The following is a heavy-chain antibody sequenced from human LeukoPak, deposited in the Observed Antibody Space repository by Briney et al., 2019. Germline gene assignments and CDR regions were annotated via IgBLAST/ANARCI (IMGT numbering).Heavy chain of an antibody. J-gene: IGHJ3*02. CDR2: IYTSGST. CDR3: ARDHNMITFGGVIGAFDI. CDR1: GYSISSGYY. Sequence: SETLSLTCTVSGYSISSGYYWGWIRQPAGKGLEWIGPIYTSGSTNYNPSLKSRVTMSVDTSKNQFSLKLTSVTAADTAVYYCARDHNMITFGGVIGAFDIWGQGTMVTVSS. D-gene: IGHD3-16*01. V-gene: IGHV4-4*07.